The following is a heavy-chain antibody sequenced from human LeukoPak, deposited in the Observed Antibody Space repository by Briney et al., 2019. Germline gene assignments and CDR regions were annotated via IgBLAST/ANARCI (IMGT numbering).Heavy chain of an antibody. CDR3: ARGDDSGYYDYFDY. D-gene: IGHD3-22*01. V-gene: IGHV3-53*01. CDR2: IYTGGNT. J-gene: IGHJ4*02. Sequence: GGSLRLSCAASGFTVDSNYLSWDRQAPGKGLEWVSTIYTGGNTYYAASVKGRFTISRDFSKNTVFLHMNSLRAEDTAMYYCARGDDSGYYDYFDYWGQGALVTVSS. CDR1: GFTVDSNY.